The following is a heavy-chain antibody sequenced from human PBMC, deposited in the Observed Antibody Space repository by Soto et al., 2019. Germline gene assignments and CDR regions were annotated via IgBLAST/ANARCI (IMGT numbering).Heavy chain of an antibody. CDR2: IIPIFGTA. Sequence: QVQLVQSGAEVKKPGSSVKVSCKASGGTFSSYAISWVRQAPGQGLGWMGGIIPIFGTANYAQKFQGRVTITADKSTSTAYMELSSLRSEDTAVYYCARVIAARPDTNWFDPWGQGTLVTVSS. D-gene: IGHD6-6*01. CDR3: ARVIAARPDTNWFDP. V-gene: IGHV1-69*06. J-gene: IGHJ5*02. CDR1: GGTFSSYA.